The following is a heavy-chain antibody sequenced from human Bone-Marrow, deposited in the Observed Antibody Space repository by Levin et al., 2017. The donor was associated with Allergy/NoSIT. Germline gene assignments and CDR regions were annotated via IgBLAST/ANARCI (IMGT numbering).Heavy chain of an antibody. CDR1: GFTFSDHY. D-gene: IGHD3-10*01. Sequence: SCAASGFTFSDHYMDWVRQAPGKGLEWVGRARDKVNSHTTEYAASVKGRFTISRDDSKNSLYLQMNSLKTEDTAVYYCARGPTGRTSYHYGMDVWGQGTTVTVSS. J-gene: IGHJ6*02. V-gene: IGHV3-72*01. CDR2: ARDKVNSHTT. CDR3: ARGPTGRTSYHYGMDV.